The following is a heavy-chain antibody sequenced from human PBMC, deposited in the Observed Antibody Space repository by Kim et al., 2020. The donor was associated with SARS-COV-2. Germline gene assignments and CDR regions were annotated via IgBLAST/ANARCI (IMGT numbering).Heavy chain of an antibody. J-gene: IGHJ4*02. CDR2: IYSKTGET. CDR1: GYTFTDYV. CDR3: ARDFKGTSNWEFDY. V-gene: IGHV1-2*02. Sequence: ASVKVSCKASGYTFTDYVLHWVRQAPGRGLEWLGWIYSKTGETKYTQRFQDRVTLTRDRSISTAYMELSALGSDDTAVYYCARDFKGTSNWEFDYWGQGTLDTISS. D-gene: IGHD2-2*01.